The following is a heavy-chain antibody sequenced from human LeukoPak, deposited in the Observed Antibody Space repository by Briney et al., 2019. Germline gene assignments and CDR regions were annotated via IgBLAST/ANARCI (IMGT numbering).Heavy chain of an antibody. CDR3: ASGSGSYYAFDI. V-gene: IGHV6-1*01. J-gene: IGHJ3*02. CDR1: GDSVSSNSAT. D-gene: IGHD1-26*01. CDR2: TYYRSKWFS. Sequence: SQTLSLTCAISGDSVSSNSATWNWVRQSPSRGLEWLGRTYYRSKWFSDYAVSVKSRTTFNPDTSKNQLSLQLNSVTPEDTAVYYCASGSGSYYAFDIWGQGTMVTVSS.